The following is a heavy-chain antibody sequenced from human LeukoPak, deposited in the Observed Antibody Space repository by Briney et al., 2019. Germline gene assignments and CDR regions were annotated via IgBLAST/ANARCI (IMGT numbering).Heavy chain of an antibody. D-gene: IGHD3-22*01. CDR3: ARDYYDSSGYYPWGY. Sequence: GGSLRLSCVASGFTFSSYSIEWVRQAPGKGLEWVANIKQDGSEKYYVDSVKGRFTISRDNAKNSLYLQMNSLRAEDTAVYYCARDYYDSSGYYPWGYWGQGTLVTVSS. J-gene: IGHJ4*02. V-gene: IGHV3-7*01. CDR1: GFTFSSYS. CDR2: IKQDGSEK.